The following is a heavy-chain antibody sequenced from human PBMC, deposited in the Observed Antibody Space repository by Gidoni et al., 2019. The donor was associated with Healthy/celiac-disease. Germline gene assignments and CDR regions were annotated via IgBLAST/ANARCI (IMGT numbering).Heavy chain of an antibody. D-gene: IGHD2-15*01. CDR1: GFTFSNAW. CDR3: TTDWECSGGSCYSTPY. CDR2: IKSKTEGGKT. J-gene: IGHJ4*02. V-gene: IGHV3-15*01. Sequence: EVQLLESGGGLVKPGGSLRLSFAASGFTFSNAWMSWVRQAPGKGLEWVGRIKSKTEGGKTDYAAPVKGRFTISRDDSKNTLYLQMNSLKTEDTAVYYCTTDWECSGGSCYSTPYWGQGTLVTVSS.